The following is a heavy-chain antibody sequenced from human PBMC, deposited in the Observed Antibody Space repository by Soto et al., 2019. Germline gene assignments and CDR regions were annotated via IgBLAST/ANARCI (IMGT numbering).Heavy chain of an antibody. V-gene: IGHV3-13*01. Sequence: PGGSLRLSCAASGFTFSSYDMHWVRQATGKGLEWVSAIGTAGDTYYPGSVKGRFTISRENAKNSLYLQMNSLRAGDTAVYYCARDYPSGGMDVWGQGTTVTVSS. CDR3: ARDYPSGGMDV. J-gene: IGHJ6*02. D-gene: IGHD6-25*01. CDR1: GFTFSSYD. CDR2: IGTAGDT.